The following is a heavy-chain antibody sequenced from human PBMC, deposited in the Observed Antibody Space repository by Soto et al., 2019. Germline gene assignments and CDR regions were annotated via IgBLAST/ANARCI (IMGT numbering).Heavy chain of an antibody. CDR3: ARDRYSRVWYDLDY. D-gene: IGHD6-19*01. J-gene: IGHJ4*02. CDR2: IWYDGSDK. V-gene: IGHV3-33*01. CDR1: GFTFSSYG. Sequence: QVQLVESGGGVVQPGRSLRLSCAASGFTFSSYGMHWVRQAPGKGLEWVSAIWYDGSDKYYADSVKGRFTISRDNSKNTLYLQMNSLRAEDTAVYYCARDRYSRVWYDLDYWGQGTLVTVSS.